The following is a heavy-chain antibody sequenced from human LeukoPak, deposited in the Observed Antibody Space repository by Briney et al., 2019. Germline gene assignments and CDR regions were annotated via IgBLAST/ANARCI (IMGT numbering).Heavy chain of an antibody. Sequence: SETLSLTCSVSGYSVNTIYYWDWIRQTPGKGLEFIGSINHDGTTYYNSALKSRVTISVDTTKNQFSLKLSSVTAADTAVYYCASRLRGLLLGEYHYFDYWGQGTLVTVSS. V-gene: IGHV4-38-2*01. CDR2: INHDGTT. J-gene: IGHJ4*02. D-gene: IGHD3-22*01. CDR1: GYSVNTIYY. CDR3: ASRLRGLLLGEYHYFDY.